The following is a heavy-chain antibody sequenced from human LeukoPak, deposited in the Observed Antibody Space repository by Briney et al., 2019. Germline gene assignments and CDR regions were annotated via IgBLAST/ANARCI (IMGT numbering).Heavy chain of an antibody. CDR1: VYTFTSYY. D-gene: IGHD2/OR15-2a*01. CDR2: INPSGGST. CDR3: ARAKNRAYAFDI. Sequence: ASVKVSCKASVYTFTSYYMHWVRQAPRQGLEWMGIINPSGGSTSYAQKFQGRVTMTRDTSTSTVYMELSSLRSEDTAVYYCARAKNRAYAFDIWGQGTMVTVSS. J-gene: IGHJ3*02. V-gene: IGHV1-46*01.